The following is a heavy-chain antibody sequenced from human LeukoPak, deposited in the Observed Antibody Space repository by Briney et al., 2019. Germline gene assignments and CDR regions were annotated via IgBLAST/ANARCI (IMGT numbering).Heavy chain of an antibody. J-gene: IGHJ6*02. CDR3: ARDSDTETGWYYYGMDV. D-gene: IGHD2-8*02. CDR1: GFAFSVYA. Sequence: PGGSLRLSCAASGFAFSVYAMSWLRQPPGKGLEWVSVIYSGGSTYYADSVKGRFTISRDNSKNTVYLQMNSLRAEDTAVYYCARDSDTETGWYYYGMDVWGQGTTVTVSS. CDR2: IYSGGST. V-gene: IGHV3-53*01.